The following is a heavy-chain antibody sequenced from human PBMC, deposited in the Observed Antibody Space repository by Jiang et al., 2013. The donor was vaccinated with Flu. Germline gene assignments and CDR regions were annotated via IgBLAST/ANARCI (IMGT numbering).Heavy chain of an antibody. Sequence: VQLLESGGGVVQPGRSLRLSCAASGFSFSYYAMHWVRQAPGKGLEWVAVISYDGTNKYYAESVEGRFTISRDNSQNTLYVQMNSLRPEDTAVYFCARVLGGGYCSRGNCRDQYFDYWGQGTPVTVSS. CDR1: GFSFSYYA. CDR2: ISYDGTNK. J-gene: IGHJ4*02. CDR3: ARVLGGGYCSRGNCRDQYFDY. D-gene: IGHD2-15*01. V-gene: IGHV3-30-3*01.